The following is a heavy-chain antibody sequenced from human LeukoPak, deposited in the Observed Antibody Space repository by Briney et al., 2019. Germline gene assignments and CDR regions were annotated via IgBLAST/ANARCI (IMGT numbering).Heavy chain of an antibody. D-gene: IGHD3-10*01. CDR2: YXGNT. J-gene: IGHJ5*02. V-gene: IGHV1-8*01. CDR3: ARGSHMLLWFGEDLGRRFDP. Sequence: YXGNTNYAQKLQGRVTMTRNTSISTAYMELSSLRSEDTAVYYCARGSHMLLWFGEDLGRRFDPWGQGTLVTVSS.